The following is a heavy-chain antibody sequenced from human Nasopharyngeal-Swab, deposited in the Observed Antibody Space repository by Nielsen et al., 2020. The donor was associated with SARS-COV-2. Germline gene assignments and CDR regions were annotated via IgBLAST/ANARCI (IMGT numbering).Heavy chain of an antibody. Sequence: GESLKISCAASGFTFSRFGMGWVRQAPGKGLEWVSAISASGVTTYYADPVKGRFTISRDNSKNTLYLQMNSLRAEDTAVYYCAKLERRGEELDYWGQGTLVTVSS. D-gene: IGHD1-1*01. J-gene: IGHJ4*02. CDR2: ISASGVTT. CDR1: GFTFSRFG. CDR3: AKLERRGEELDY. V-gene: IGHV3-23*01.